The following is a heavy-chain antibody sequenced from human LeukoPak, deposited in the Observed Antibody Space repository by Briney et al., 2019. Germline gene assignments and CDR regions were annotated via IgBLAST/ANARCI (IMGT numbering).Heavy chain of an antibody. CDR3: AKDSTGTVYFQH. CDR2: ISGSGGST. J-gene: IGHJ1*01. CDR1: GFTFSSYA. D-gene: IGHD1-1*01. V-gene: IGHV3-23*01. Sequence: PGGSLRLSCAASGFTFSSYAMGWVRQAPGKGLEWVSAISGSGGSTYYADSVKGRFTISRDNSKNTLYLQMNSLRAEDTAVYYCAKDSTGTVYFQHWGQGTLVTVSS.